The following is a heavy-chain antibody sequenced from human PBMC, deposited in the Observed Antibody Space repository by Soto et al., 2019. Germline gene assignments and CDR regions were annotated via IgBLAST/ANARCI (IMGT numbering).Heavy chain of an antibody. J-gene: IGHJ4*02. CDR1: GFTFSRYA. CDR2: ISRDGSNK. V-gene: IGHV3-30*04. D-gene: IGHD3-10*01. Sequence: GGSLRLSCAASGFTFSRYAIHWVRQAPGKGLEWVAVISRDGSNKYYVDSVRGRFTISRDNSKNTLYLQMNSLRDEDTAVYYCARSRNSAVADSFDFWGQGTLVTVSS. CDR3: ARSRNSAVADSFDF.